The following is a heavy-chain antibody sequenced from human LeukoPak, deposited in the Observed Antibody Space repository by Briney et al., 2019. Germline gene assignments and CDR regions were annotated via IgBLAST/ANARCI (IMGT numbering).Heavy chain of an antibody. V-gene: IGHV4-34*01. J-gene: IGHJ4*02. Sequence: SGTLSLTCAVYGGSFSGYYWSWIRQPPGKGLEWIGSIYHSGNTYYNPSLKSRVTISVDTSKNQFSLRLTSVTAADTAVYYCATIQRGSYRGTDYWGQGTLVTVSS. CDR3: ATIQRGSYRGTDY. CDR2: IYHSGNT. CDR1: GGSFSGYY. D-gene: IGHD1-26*01.